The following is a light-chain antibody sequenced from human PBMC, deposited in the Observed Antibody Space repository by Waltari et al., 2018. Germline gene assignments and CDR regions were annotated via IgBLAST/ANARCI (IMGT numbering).Light chain of an antibody. CDR2: AAS. Sequence: EIVLTQSPDTLSLSPGEEATLSCRTSQSVSGNYLAWYQQKPGQAPRLPIYAASSRATDIPDRFSGRGSGTDFTLTINRLQPEDFAVYFCHQYGSSPPYTFGQGTKLEIK. CDR3: HQYGSSPPYT. J-gene: IGKJ2*01. V-gene: IGKV3-20*01. CDR1: QSVSGNY.